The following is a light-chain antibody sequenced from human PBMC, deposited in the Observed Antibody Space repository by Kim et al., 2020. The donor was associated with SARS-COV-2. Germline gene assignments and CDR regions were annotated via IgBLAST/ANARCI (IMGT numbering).Light chain of an antibody. CDR2: GSS. Sequence: LSPGERGTLSCRASQSGSSSSLAWYQQKPGQAPRLLIYGSSNRATGIPDRFSGSGSGTDFTLTISRVEPEDFGVYYCQQYGSSPYTFGQGTKMEI. CDR3: QQYGSSPYT. J-gene: IGKJ2*01. V-gene: IGKV3-20*01. CDR1: QSGSSSS.